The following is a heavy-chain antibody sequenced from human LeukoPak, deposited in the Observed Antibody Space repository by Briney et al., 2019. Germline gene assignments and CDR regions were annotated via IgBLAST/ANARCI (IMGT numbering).Heavy chain of an antibody. CDR1: GGTFSTYT. CDR3: ARDLDTTAITYFDY. J-gene: IGHJ4*02. Sequence: SVKVSCKASGGTFSTYTINWVRQAPGQGLEWMGGSIPISGTANYAQKFQGRVTITADESTSTAYMELSSLRSEDTAVYYCARDLDTTAITYFDYWGQGTLVTVSS. CDR2: SIPISGTA. D-gene: IGHD1-1*01. V-gene: IGHV1-69*13.